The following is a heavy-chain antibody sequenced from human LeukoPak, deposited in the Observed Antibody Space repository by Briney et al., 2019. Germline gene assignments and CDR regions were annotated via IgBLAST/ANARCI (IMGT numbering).Heavy chain of an antibody. CDR2: IRYDGNNK. CDR1: GFTFSSYG. CDR3: AKDDGYSLYYFDY. V-gene: IGHV3-30*02. D-gene: IGHD3-16*01. J-gene: IGHJ4*02. Sequence: GGSLRLSCAASGFTFSSYGMHWVRQAPGKGLEWVAFIRYDGNNKYYADSVKGRFTISRDNSKNTLYVQMNSLRAEDTAVYYCAKDDGYSLYYFDYWGQGTLVTVSS.